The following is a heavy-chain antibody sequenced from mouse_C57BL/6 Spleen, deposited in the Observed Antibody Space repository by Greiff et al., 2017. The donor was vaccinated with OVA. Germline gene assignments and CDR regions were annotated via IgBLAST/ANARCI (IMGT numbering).Heavy chain of an antibody. J-gene: IGHJ1*03. CDR2: IFPGSGST. D-gene: IGHD4-1*01. V-gene: IGHV1-75*01. CDR3: ARCQLTGTLRYFDV. CDR1: GYTFTDYY. Sequence: QVQLQQSGPELVKPGASVKISCKASGYTFTDYYINWVKQRPGQGLEWIGWIFPGSGSTYYNEKFKGKATLTVDKSSSTAYMLLSSLTSEDSAVYFCARCQLTGTLRYFDVWGTGTTVTVSS.